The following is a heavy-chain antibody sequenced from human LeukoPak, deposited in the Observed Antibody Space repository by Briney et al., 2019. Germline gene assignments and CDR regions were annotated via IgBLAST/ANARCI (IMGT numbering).Heavy chain of an antibody. CDR2: IGTGGSIT. Sequence: PGGSLRLSCAASGVTFSDYYMSWIRQAPAKGLQWVSYIGTGGSITYYADSVKGRFTISRDNAKNSLYLQMNSLRVEDTAVYYCARILEGYHYYMDVWGKGTTVTVSS. J-gene: IGHJ6*03. CDR1: GVTFSDYY. V-gene: IGHV3-11*04. CDR3: ARILEGYHYYMDV.